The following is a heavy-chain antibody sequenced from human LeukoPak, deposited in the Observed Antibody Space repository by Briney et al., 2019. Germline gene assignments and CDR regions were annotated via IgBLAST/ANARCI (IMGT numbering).Heavy chain of an antibody. Sequence: RAGGSLRLSCAASGFTFSSYAMSWVRQAPGKGLEWVLAISGSGGSTYYADSVKGRFTISRDNSKNTLYLQMNSLRAEDTAVYYCAKDHYYDSSGLLDYWGQGTLVTVSS. CDR3: AKDHYYDSSGLLDY. CDR1: GFTFSSYA. D-gene: IGHD3-22*01. J-gene: IGHJ4*02. CDR2: ISGSGGST. V-gene: IGHV3-23*01.